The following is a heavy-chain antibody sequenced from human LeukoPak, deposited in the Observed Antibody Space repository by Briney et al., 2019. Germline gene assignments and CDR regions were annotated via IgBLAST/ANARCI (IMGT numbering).Heavy chain of an antibody. Sequence: SVKVSCKASGGTFSSYAISWVRQAPGQGHGWVGGIIPIFGRANYAQKFQGRVTITADESTSTAYMELSSLRSEDTAVYYCARSSYGSGNAFDIWGQGTMVTVSS. V-gene: IGHV1-69*13. D-gene: IGHD3-10*01. CDR2: IIPIFGRA. CDR1: GGTFSSYA. J-gene: IGHJ3*02. CDR3: ARSSYGSGNAFDI.